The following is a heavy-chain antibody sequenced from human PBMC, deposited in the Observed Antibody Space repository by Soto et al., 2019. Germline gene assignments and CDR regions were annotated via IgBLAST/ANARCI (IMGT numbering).Heavy chain of an antibody. CDR2: ISAYNGNT. J-gene: IGHJ4*02. V-gene: IGHV1-18*01. CDR3: AREGGNSGYGDFDY. D-gene: IGHD5-12*01. Sequence: QVQLVQSGAEVKKPGASVKVSCKTSGYTFTSYDIIWVRQAPGQGLEWMGWISAYNGNTDYAQKVQDRVTMTTDTSTTTVYMELRSLRSDDTALYYCAREGGNSGYGDFDYWGQGTLVTVSS. CDR1: GYTFTSYD.